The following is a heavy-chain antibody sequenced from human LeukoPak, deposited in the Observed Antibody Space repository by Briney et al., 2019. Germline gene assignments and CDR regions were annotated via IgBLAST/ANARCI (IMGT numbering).Heavy chain of an antibody. J-gene: IGHJ4*02. CDR1: GYTLTELS. Sequence: ASVKVSCKVSGYTLTELSMHWVRQAPGKGLEWMGGFDPEDGETIYAQKFQGRVTMTEDTSTDTAYMELSSLRSEDTAVYYCASGDIVVVPAARWFGSFDYWGQGTLVTVSS. CDR2: FDPEDGET. D-gene: IGHD2-2*01. CDR3: ASGDIVVVPAARWFGSFDY. V-gene: IGHV1-24*01.